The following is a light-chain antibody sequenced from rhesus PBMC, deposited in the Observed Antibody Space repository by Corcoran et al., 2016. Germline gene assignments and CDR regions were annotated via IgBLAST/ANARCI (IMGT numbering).Light chain of an antibody. Sequence: QAALTQPPSVSGSPGQSVTMSCTGTSSDIGLYNYVSWYQQHPGKAPKLRLYDTTKRPSGVSDRFSGSKSGNTDSLTISGLQVDDEADYYCSSYADSNTFVFGSGTRLTVL. J-gene: IGLJ1*01. CDR3: SSYADSNTFV. CDR2: DTT. CDR1: SSDIGLYNY. V-gene: IGLV2-23*01.